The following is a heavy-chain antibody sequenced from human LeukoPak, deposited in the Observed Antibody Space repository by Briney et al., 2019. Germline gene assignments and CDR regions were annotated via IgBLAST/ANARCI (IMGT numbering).Heavy chain of an antibody. J-gene: IGHJ4*02. CDR1: GFTFSSYA. V-gene: IGHV3-23*01. CDR2: ISASGDST. D-gene: IGHD3-22*01. Sequence: GGSLSLSCAASGFTFSSYAMSWVRQAPGKGLEWVSDISASGDSTYYADSVKGRFSISRDNSKNTLYLQINSLRAEDTAVFYCAKVATKGNYYDSSGYSLDYWGQGTLVTVSS. CDR3: AKVATKGNYYDSSGYSLDY.